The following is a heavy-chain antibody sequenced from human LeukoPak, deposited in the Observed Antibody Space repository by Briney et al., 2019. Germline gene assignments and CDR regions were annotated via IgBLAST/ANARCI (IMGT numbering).Heavy chain of an antibody. Sequence: SETLSLTCTVSGYSISSGYYWGWIRQPPGKGLEWIGSIYHSGSTYYNPSLKSRVTISVDTSKNQFSLKLSSVTAADTAVYYCARLGYCSGGSCYTFDYWGQGTLVTVSS. CDR2: IYHSGST. CDR1: GYSISSGYY. D-gene: IGHD2-15*01. V-gene: IGHV4-38-2*02. J-gene: IGHJ4*02. CDR3: ARLGYCSGGSCYTFDY.